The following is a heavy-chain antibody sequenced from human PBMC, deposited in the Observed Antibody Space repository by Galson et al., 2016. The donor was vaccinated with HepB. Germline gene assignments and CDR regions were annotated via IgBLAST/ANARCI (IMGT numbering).Heavy chain of an antibody. CDR1: GFTFDDYG. CDR2: INWNGGSI. Sequence: SLRLSCAASGFTFDDYGLSWVRQAPGKGLDWVSGINWNGGSIGYADSVKGRFTISRDNAKNSLYLQMNSLRAEDTALYYCARGMSHDYGVSADYWGQGTLVTVSS. J-gene: IGHJ4*02. CDR3: ARGMSHDYGVSADY. V-gene: IGHV3-20*04. D-gene: IGHD4-17*01.